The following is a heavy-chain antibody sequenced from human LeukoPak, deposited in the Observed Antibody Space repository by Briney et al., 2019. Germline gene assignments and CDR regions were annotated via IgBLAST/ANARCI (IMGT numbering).Heavy chain of an antibody. Sequence: TSQTLSLTCTVSGGSISSGDYNWSWIRQPPGKGLEWIGYIYYSGSTYYNPSLKSRVTISVDTSKNQFSLKLSSVTAADTAVYYCARGLVVVITTGNWYFDLWGRGTLVTVSS. D-gene: IGHD3-22*01. J-gene: IGHJ2*01. CDR3: ARGLVVVITTGNWYFDL. V-gene: IGHV4-30-4*01. CDR1: GGSISSGDYN. CDR2: IYYSGST.